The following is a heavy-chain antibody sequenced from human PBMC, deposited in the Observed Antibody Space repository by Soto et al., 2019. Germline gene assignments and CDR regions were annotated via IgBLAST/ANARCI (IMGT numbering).Heavy chain of an antibody. D-gene: IGHD3-9*01. CDR1: GFTFSSYS. CDR2: ISSSSSTI. V-gene: IGHV3-48*01. J-gene: IGHJ6*03. Sequence: EVQLVESGGGLVQPGGSLRLSCAASGFTFSSYSMNWVRQAPGKGLEWVSYISSSSSTIYYADSVKGRFTISRDNAKNSLYLQMNSLRAEDTAVYYCAPDPYFDWLPIPNYYYYYMDVWGKGTTVTVSS. CDR3: APDPYFDWLPIPNYYYYYMDV.